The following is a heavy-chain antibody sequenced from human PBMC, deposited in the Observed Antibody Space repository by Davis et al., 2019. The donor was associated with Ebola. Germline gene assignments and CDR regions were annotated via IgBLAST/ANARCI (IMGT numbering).Heavy chain of an antibody. CDR3: ARPKYYYDSSGYYSY. Sequence: MPSETLSLTCTVSGGSISSGGYYWSWIRQPPGKGLEWIGEINHSGSTNYNPSLKSRVTISVDTSKNQFSLKLSSVTAADTAVYYCARPKYYYDSSGYYSYWGQGTLVTVSS. D-gene: IGHD3-22*01. J-gene: IGHJ4*02. CDR2: INHSGST. CDR1: GGSISSGGYY. V-gene: IGHV4-39*07.